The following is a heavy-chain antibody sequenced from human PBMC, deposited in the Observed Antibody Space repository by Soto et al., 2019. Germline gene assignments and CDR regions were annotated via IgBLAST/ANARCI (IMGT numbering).Heavy chain of an antibody. CDR3: ARAPRRSLYCSSTSCRNWFDP. Sequence: QVQLQQWGAGLLKPSETLSLTCAVYGGSFSGYYWSWIRQPPGKGLEWIGEINHSGSTNYNPSLKSRVTISVDTSKNQFSLKLSSVTAADTAVYYCARAPRRSLYCSSTSCRNWFDPWGQGTLVTVSS. V-gene: IGHV4-34*01. J-gene: IGHJ5*02. CDR2: INHSGST. CDR1: GGSFSGYY. D-gene: IGHD2-2*01.